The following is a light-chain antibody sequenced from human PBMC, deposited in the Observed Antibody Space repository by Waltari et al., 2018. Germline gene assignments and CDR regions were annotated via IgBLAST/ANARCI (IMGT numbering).Light chain of an antibody. Sequence: HSALTQPASVSGSPGQSITISCTGTASAVGGYTLVSWYQQHPGKVPKVIIYDVSIRPSGISSRFSASKSGNTASLTISGLQAEDEADYYCSSYTSSKTYLFGTGTKVSVL. J-gene: IGLJ1*01. CDR3: SSYTSSKTYL. CDR2: DVS. V-gene: IGLV2-14*03. CDR1: ASAVGGYTL.